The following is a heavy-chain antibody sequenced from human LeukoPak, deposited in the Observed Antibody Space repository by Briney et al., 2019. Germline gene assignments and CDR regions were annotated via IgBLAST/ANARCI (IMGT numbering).Heavy chain of an antibody. J-gene: IGHJ4*02. CDR3: ARLRGYDSYYFDY. V-gene: IGHV4-39*01. D-gene: IGHD5-12*01. CDR2: IYYSGST. Sequence: SETLSLTCTVSGGSISSSSYYWGWIRQPPGKGLEWIGSIYYSGSTYYNPSLKSRVTISVDTSKNQFSLKLSSVTVADTAVYYCARLRGYDSYYFDYWGQGTLVTVSS. CDR1: GGSISSSSYY.